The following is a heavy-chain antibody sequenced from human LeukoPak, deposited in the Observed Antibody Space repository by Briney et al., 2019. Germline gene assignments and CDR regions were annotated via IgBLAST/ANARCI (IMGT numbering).Heavy chain of an antibody. Sequence: PSETLSLTCTVSGYSISSGYYWGWIRQPPGKGLEWIGSIYHSGSTYYNPSLKSRVTISVDTSKNQFSLKLSSVTAADTAVYYCARSGDGYNWDYYFDYWGQGTLVTVSS. CDR1: GYSISSGYY. D-gene: IGHD5-24*01. V-gene: IGHV4-38-2*02. CDR2: IYHSGST. J-gene: IGHJ4*02. CDR3: ARSGDGYNWDYYFDY.